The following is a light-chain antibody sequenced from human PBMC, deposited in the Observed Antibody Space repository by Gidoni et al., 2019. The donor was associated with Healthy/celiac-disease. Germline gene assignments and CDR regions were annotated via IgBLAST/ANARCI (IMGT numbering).Light chain of an antibody. V-gene: IGKV1-9*01. CDR1: QGISSY. Sequence: DIQLTQSPSFLSASVGDRVTITCRASQGISSYLAWYQQKPGKAPKLLIYAESTLQSGVPSRFSGSGSGTEFTLTISSLQPEDFATYYCQQLNSYLTFGPGTKVDIK. CDR2: AES. CDR3: QQLNSYLT. J-gene: IGKJ3*01.